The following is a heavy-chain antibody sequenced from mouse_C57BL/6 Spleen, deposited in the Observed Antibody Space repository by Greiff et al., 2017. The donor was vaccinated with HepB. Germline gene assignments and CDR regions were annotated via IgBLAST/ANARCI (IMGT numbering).Heavy chain of an antibody. Sequence: DVKLQESGPGLVKPSQTVFLTCTVTGISITTGNYRWSWIRQFPGNKLEWIGYIYYSGTITYNPSLTSRTTITRDTPKNQFFLEMNSLTAEDTATYYCAREGYGNYFDYWGQGTTLTVSS. J-gene: IGHJ2*01. V-gene: IGHV3-5*01. D-gene: IGHD2-1*01. CDR2: IYYSGTI. CDR3: AREGYGNYFDY. CDR1: GISITTGNYR.